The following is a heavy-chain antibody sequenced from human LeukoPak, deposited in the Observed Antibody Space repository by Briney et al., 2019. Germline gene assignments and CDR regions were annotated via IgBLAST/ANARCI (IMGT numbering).Heavy chain of an antibody. J-gene: IGHJ4*02. CDR2: IIPIFGTA. D-gene: IGHD5-18*01. CDR1: GGTFSSYA. CDR3: ARVQHTAMVTGTYFDY. V-gene: IGHV1-69*01. Sequence: GASVKVSCKASGGTFSSYAISWGRQAPGQGLEWMGGIIPIFGTANYAQKFQGRVTITADESTSTAYMELSSLRSEDTAVYYCARVQHTAMVTGTYFDYWGQGTLVTVSS.